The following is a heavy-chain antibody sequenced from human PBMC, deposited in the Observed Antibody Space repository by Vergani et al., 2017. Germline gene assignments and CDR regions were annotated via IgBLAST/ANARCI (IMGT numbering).Heavy chain of an antibody. D-gene: IGHD2-15*01. CDR2: ISYDGSNK. CDR1: GFTFSSYA. V-gene: IGHV3-30*04. J-gene: IGHJ3*02. CDR3: ARDKSADSWDDAFDI. Sequence: QVQLVESGGGVVQPGRSLRLSCAASGFTFSSYAMHWVRQAPGKGLEWVAVISYDGSNKYYADSVKGRFTISRDNSKNTLYLQMNSLRAEDTAVYYCARDKSADSWDDAFDIWGQGTMVTVSS.